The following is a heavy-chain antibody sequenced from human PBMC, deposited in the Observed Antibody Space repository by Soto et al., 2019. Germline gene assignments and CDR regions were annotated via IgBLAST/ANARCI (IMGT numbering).Heavy chain of an antibody. J-gene: IGHJ3*02. CDR2: GIPIFGTA. Sequence: PVKVSCQASGGTFRSYAISWVRQAPGQGLEWKGGGIPIFGTANYAQKFPGRVTITADETPSTAYTELSRPRSEGTAGYYCARDSVVVAANDAFDIWGQGTMVTVS. CDR3: ARDSVVVAANDAFDI. CDR1: GGTFRSYA. V-gene: IGHV1-69*13. D-gene: IGHD2-15*01.